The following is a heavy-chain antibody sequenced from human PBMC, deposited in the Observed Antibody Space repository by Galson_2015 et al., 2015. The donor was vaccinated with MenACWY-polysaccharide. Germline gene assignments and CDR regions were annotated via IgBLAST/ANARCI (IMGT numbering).Heavy chain of an antibody. Sequence: ETLSLTCAAYGGSFSGYYWSWVRQPPGKGLEWVGEINPSGSPNCNPSLKSRVTISVDTSKNQFSLKLSSVTAADTAVYYCARGVGARSRFGLWGQGTLVTVSS. CDR3: ARGVGARSRFGL. D-gene: IGHD1-26*01. CDR1: GGSFSGYY. CDR2: INPSGSP. V-gene: IGHV4-34*01. J-gene: IGHJ5*02.